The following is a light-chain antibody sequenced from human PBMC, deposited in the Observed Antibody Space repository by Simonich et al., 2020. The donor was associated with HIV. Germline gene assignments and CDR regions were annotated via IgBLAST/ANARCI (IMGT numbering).Light chain of an antibody. J-gene: IGKJ2*01. CDR2: GAS. CDR1: QSVNSN. Sequence: EIVMTQSPATLSVSPGESATLSCRASQSVNSNFAWYQQTPGQAPRLHIYGASTRATGIPARFCGSGSGTEFTLTISSMQSEDFAVYYCQQYNYWYTFGQGTKLEIK. CDR3: QQYNYWYT. V-gene: IGKV3-15*01.